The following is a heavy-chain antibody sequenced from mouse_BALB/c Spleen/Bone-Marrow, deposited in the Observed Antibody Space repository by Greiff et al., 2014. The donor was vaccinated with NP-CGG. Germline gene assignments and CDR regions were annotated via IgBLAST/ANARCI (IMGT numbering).Heavy chain of an antibody. V-gene: IGHV14-3*02. J-gene: IGHJ1*01. CDR2: IDPANGNT. CDR3: ASYRYAWYFDV. CDR1: GFNIKDTY. D-gene: IGHD2-14*01. Sequence: EVQLQQSGAELVKPGASVKLSCTASGFNIKDTYMHWVKQRPEQGLEWIGRIDPANGNTKYDPKFQGKATITADTSSNTAYLQLSSLTSEDTAVYYGASYRYAWYFDVWGAGTTVTVSS.